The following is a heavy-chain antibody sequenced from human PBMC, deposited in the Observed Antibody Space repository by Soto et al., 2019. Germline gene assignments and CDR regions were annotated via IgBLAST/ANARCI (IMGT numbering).Heavy chain of an antibody. CDR1: GFTFSNYA. CDR2: ISHDGSNK. Sequence: VQLVESGGGLVQPGGSLRLSCAGSGFTFSNYAIHWARQAPGRGLEWVALISHDGSNKHYADSVKGRFTISRDNLKNTVYLQMNSLKPDDTAVFYCAREADPVGANDAFDIWGQGRMVTVSS. V-gene: IGHV3-30-3*01. J-gene: IGHJ3*02. D-gene: IGHD1-26*01. CDR3: AREADPVGANDAFDI.